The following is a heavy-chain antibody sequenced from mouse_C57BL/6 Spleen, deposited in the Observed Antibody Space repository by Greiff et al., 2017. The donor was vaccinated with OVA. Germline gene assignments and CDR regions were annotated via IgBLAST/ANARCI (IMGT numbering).Heavy chain of an antibody. J-gene: IGHJ2*01. CDR1: GYTFTDYN. D-gene: IGHD1-1*01. Sequence: EVQLVESGPELVKPGASVKIPCKASGYTFTDYNMDWVKQSHGKSLEWIGDINPNNGGTIYNQKFKGKATLTVDKSSSTAYMELRSLTSEDTAVYYCARFGYYGSSYHVFFDYWGQGTTLTVSS. CDR2: INPNNGGT. V-gene: IGHV1-18*01. CDR3: ARFGYYGSSYHVFFDY.